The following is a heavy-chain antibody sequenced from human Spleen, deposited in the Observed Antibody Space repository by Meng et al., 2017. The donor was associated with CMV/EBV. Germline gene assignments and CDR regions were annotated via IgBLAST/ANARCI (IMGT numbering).Heavy chain of an antibody. Sequence: GGSLRLSCAASGFTFSSYTMNWVRQTPGKGLEWVSSISSSSTYIYYADSVKGRFTISRDNAKNSLYLQMNSLRAEDTAVYYCARVVPDAGLDYWGQGTLVTVSS. D-gene: IGHD2-2*01. V-gene: IGHV3-21*01. CDR1: GFTFSSYT. CDR2: ISSSSTYI. CDR3: ARVVPDAGLDY. J-gene: IGHJ4*02.